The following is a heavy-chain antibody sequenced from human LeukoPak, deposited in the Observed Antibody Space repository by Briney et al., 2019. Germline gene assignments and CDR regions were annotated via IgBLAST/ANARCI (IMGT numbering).Heavy chain of an antibody. D-gene: IGHD3-22*01. CDR2: INPNSGAT. CDR1: GYTFTGYY. V-gene: IGHV1-2*02. Sequence: ASVKVSCRASGYTFTGYYLQWVRQAPGQGLEWMGWINPNSGATRYAQKFQDRVTMTRDTSISTAYMELSRLEFDDTAVYYCAKDVARAGASLSSGYSLWGQGSLVSVSS. CDR3: AKDVARAGASLSSGYSL. J-gene: IGHJ4*02.